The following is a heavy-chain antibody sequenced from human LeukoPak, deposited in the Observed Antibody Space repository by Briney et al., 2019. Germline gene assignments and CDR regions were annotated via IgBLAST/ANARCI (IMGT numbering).Heavy chain of an antibody. CDR1: GFTFSSYG. J-gene: IGHJ6*02. D-gene: IGHD2-15*01. CDR2: IWYDGSYK. Sequence: QPGGSLRLSCAASGFTFSSYGMHWVRQAPGKGLEWVAVIWYDGSYKYYADSVKGRFTISRDNSKNTLYLQMNSLRAEDTAVYYCARDAKPCSGGSCPYFPLHYYYGMDVWGQGTTVTVSS. CDR3: ARDAKPCSGGSCPYFPLHYYYGMDV. V-gene: IGHV3-33*01.